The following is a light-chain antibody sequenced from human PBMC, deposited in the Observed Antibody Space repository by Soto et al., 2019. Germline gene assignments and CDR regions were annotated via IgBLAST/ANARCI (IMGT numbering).Light chain of an antibody. J-gene: IGKJ5*01. CDR3: QKRHMWPIT. V-gene: IGKV3-11*01. CDR2: GAF. Sequence: PGERATLSCRASPSVANFVAWYQQKPGQAPRLLIYGAFNRATGIPARFSGSGSGTDFTLTISSLEPEDSAVYYCQKRHMWPITFGQGKRRAIK. CDR1: PSVANF.